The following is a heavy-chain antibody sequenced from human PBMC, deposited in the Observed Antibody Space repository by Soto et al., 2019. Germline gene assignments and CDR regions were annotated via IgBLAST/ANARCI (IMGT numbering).Heavy chain of an antibody. D-gene: IGHD3-22*01. V-gene: IGHV3-33*01. CDR2: MWFDGKHQ. CDR1: GFTFSTYG. Sequence: GGSLRLSCAASGFTFSTYGMHWVRQAPGKGLEWVAVMWFDGKHQYYADSVKGRFTISRDNSKNTLYLQMNSLRADDTALYYCARWTYYDSSGYYVFDSWGQGTLVTVSS. CDR3: ARWTYYDSSGYYVFDS. J-gene: IGHJ4*02.